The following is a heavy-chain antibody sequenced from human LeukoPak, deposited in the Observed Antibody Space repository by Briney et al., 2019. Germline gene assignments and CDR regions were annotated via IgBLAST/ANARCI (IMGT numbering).Heavy chain of an antibody. J-gene: IGHJ4*02. V-gene: IGHV4-31*03. CDR3: ARDPATTYGGNSGSVDY. CDR1: GGSISSGGYY. D-gene: IGHD4-17*01. Sequence: PSETLSLTCTVSGGSISSGGYYWSWIRQHPGKGLEWIGYIYYSGSTYYNPSLKSRVTISVDTSKNQFSLKLSSVTAADTAVYYCARDPATTYGGNSGSVDYWGQGTLVTVSS. CDR2: IYYSGST.